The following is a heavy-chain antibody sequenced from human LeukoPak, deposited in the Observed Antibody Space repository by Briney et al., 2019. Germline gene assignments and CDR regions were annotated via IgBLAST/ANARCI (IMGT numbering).Heavy chain of an antibody. J-gene: IGHJ4*02. D-gene: IGHD2-2*01. V-gene: IGHV4-34*01. CDR1: GGSLSCCS. Sequence: PSETLSLTCAVYGGSLSCCSWSWIRQPPAKGLEWIGELNHSGSTNYNPSLTSRVTISVDTSKNQFSLKLSSVTAADSAFYFCARVPGRPAAVFDYWGQGTLVTVSS. CDR2: LNHSGST. CDR3: ARVPGRPAAVFDY.